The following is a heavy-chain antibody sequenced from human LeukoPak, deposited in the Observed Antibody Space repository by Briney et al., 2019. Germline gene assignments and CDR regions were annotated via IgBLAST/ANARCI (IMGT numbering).Heavy chain of an antibody. J-gene: IGHJ6*02. V-gene: IGHV3-11*01. Sequence: PGGSLGLSCAASGFTFSDYYMSWIRQAPGKGLEWVSYISSSGSTVYYADSVKGRFTISRDNAKNSLYLQMNSLRAEDTAVYYCARDSVFSSHFYYYYYGMDVWGQGTTVTVSS. D-gene: IGHD6-13*01. CDR3: ARDSVFSSHFYYYYYGMDV. CDR2: ISSSGSTV. CDR1: GFTFSDYY.